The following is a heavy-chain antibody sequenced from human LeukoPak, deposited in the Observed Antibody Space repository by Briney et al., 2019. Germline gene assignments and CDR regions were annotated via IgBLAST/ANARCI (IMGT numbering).Heavy chain of an antibody. CDR2: INHSGST. J-gene: IGHJ3*02. Sequence: PSETLSLTCAVYGGSFSGYYWSWIRQPPGKGLEWIGEINHSGSTNYNPSLKSRVTISVDTSKNQFSLKLSSVTAADTAVYYCARLSYYYDSSGYYYGAAFDIWGQGTMVTVSS. D-gene: IGHD3-22*01. V-gene: IGHV4-34*01. CDR3: ARLSYYYDSSGYYYGAAFDI. CDR1: GGSFSGYY.